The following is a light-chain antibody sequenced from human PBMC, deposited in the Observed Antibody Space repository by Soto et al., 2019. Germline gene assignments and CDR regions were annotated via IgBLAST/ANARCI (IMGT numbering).Light chain of an antibody. V-gene: IGKV1-39*01. CDR2: AAS. CDR1: QSISTN. CDR3: QQRRNWPPIT. J-gene: IGKJ5*01. Sequence: SHMTHSQSSLSASLGYIVTITCRSSQSISTNVNWYHQKPGKAPGLLIYAASRLQSGVPSRFSGSGFGTDFTLTISSLEPEDAAVYYCQQRRNWPPITVGRGTRLEIK.